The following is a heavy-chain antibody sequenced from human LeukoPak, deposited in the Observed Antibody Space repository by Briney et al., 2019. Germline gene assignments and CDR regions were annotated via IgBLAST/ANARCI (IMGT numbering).Heavy chain of an antibody. D-gene: IGHD6-19*01. Sequence: SQTLSLTCTFSGDYINSGGYYWNWIRQHPGKGLDWIGYIYYSGNTYYNPSLKSRVTISVDTSKIQFSLKLSSVTAADTAVYYCARARRIAVATDAFDIWGQGSMVTVSS. CDR1: GDYINSGGYY. V-gene: IGHV4-31*03. CDR2: IYYSGNT. J-gene: IGHJ3*02. CDR3: ARARRIAVATDAFDI.